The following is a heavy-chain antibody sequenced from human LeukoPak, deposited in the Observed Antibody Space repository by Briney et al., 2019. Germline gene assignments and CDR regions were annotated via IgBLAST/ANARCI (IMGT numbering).Heavy chain of an antibody. CDR1: GFTFRSYS. CDR3: GRVGGRSKAAKGDAFDI. D-gene: IGHD6-6*01. J-gene: IGHJ3*02. V-gene: IGHV3-21*01. Sequence: GGSLRLSCAASGFTFRSYSMNWVRQAPGKGLEWVSSISSGSTYMYYADSVKGRFTISRDNAQNSMYLQMNSLRAEDTAVYYCGRVGGRSKAAKGDAFDIWGQGTMVTVSS. CDR2: ISSGSTYM.